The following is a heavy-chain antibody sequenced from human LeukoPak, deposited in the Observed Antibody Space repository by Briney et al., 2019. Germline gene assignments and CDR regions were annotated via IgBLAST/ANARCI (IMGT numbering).Heavy chain of an antibody. CDR3: ARVSGLVREPNRGHAFDI. J-gene: IGHJ3*02. Sequence: PGGSLRLSCAASGFTFSSYSMNWVRQAPGKGLEWVSSISSSSSYIYYADSVKGRFTISRDNAENSLYLQMNGLRAEDTAVYYCARVSGLVREPNRGHAFDIWGQGTMVTVSS. CDR1: GFTFSSYS. V-gene: IGHV3-21*01. D-gene: IGHD6-6*01. CDR2: ISSSSSYI.